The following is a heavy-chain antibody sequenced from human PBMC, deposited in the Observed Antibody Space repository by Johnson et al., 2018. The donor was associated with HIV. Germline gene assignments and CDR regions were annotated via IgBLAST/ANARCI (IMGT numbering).Heavy chain of an antibody. CDR3: ARVALDAFDI. D-gene: IGHD5-12*01. J-gene: IGHJ3*02. Sequence: QMLLVESGGGVVQPGGSLRLSCVASGFTFSSYGMHWVRQAPGKGLEWVAFIRYDGSNKYYPGSVKGRFTISRENAKNSLYLQMNSLRAGDTAVYYCARVALDAFDIWGQGTMVTVSS. V-gene: IGHV3-30*02. CDR2: IRYDGSNK. CDR1: GFTFSSYG.